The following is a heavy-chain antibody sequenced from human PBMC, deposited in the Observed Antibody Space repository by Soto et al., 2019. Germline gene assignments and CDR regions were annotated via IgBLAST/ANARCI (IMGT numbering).Heavy chain of an antibody. Sequence: SETLSLTCTVSGGSVSSGDYFWGSLRQAPGKRLEWIAYIYYSGSTNYNPSLKSRATSSVDTSKSQVSLTLTSMTAADAALYYCARSPNYYYYGFDVWGQGTAVTVSS. CDR2: IYYSGST. J-gene: IGHJ6*02. V-gene: IGHV4-61*08. CDR1: GGSVSSGDYF. CDR3: ARSPNYYYYGFDV. D-gene: IGHD3-10*01.